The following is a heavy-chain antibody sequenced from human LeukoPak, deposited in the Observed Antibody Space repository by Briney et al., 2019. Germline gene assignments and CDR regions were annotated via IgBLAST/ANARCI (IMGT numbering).Heavy chain of an antibody. Sequence: SETLSLTCSVSGGSIRSGDHHWAWVRQPPGKGLEFIGSLDESGRPYYNRPLKSRVSISGDTSGKQFSLNLTSVTAADTAVYFCARDLGGYPFFMDVWGRGTTVIVSS. CDR2: LDESGRP. D-gene: IGHD2-15*01. CDR3: ARDLGGYPFFMDV. J-gene: IGHJ6*03. CDR1: GGSIRSGDHH. V-gene: IGHV4-39*07.